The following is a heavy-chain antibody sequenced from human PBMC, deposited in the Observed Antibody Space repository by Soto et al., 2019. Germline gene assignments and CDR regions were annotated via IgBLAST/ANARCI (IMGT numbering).Heavy chain of an antibody. CDR3: ARGLRNYYYYYMDV. CDR2: IYYSGST. CDR1: GGSISSSSYY. J-gene: IGHJ6*03. V-gene: IGHV4-39*01. Sequence: PSETLSLTCTVSGGSISSSSYYWGWIRQPQGKGLEWIGSIYYSGSTYYDPSLKSRVTISVDTSKNQFSLKLSSVTAADTAVYYCARGLRNYYYYYMDVWGKGTTVTVSS.